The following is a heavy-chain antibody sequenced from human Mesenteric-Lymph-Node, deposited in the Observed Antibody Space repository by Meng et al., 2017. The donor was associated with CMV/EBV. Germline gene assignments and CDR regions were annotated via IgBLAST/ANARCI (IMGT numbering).Heavy chain of an antibody. CDR3: ARGNNNWRFYFES. J-gene: IGHJ4*01. D-gene: IGHD1-1*01. Sequence: GESLKISCAASGFIVSSNYMTWVRQPPGKGLEWVSVIYSAGSTYYADSVKGRFTISRDTSKNTLYLQMNGLSAEDSAIYYCARGNNNWRFYFESWGQGNLVTVSS. V-gene: IGHV3-53*01. CDR2: IYSAGST. CDR1: GFIVSSNY.